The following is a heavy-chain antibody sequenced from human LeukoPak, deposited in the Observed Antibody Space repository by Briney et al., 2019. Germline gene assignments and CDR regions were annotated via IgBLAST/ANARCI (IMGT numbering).Heavy chain of an antibody. Sequence: SETLSLTCTVSGISISSSNSYWGWIRQPPGKGLEWIGSIYYTGNTYYNASLKSRITISIDTSKNQISLRLTSVTAADTAMYYCARQTGSGLFTLPGGQGTLVTVSS. D-gene: IGHD3/OR15-3a*01. CDR3: ARQTGSGLFTLP. J-gene: IGHJ4*02. CDR1: GISISSSNSY. CDR2: IYYTGNT. V-gene: IGHV4-39*01.